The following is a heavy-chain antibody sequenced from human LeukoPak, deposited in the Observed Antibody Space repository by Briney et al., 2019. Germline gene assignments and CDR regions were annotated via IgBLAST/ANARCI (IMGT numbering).Heavy chain of an antibody. CDR3: ARHSDYDILTGPNDY. Sequence: GGSLRLSCAASGFTFSSYGMHWVRQAPGKGLEWVSSISTSSSYKYYADSLKGRSTISRDNAKNSLYLQMNSLGAEDTAVYYCARHSDYDILTGPNDYWGQGTLVTVSS. D-gene: IGHD3-9*01. V-gene: IGHV3-21*01. J-gene: IGHJ4*02. CDR1: GFTFSSYG. CDR2: ISTSSSYK.